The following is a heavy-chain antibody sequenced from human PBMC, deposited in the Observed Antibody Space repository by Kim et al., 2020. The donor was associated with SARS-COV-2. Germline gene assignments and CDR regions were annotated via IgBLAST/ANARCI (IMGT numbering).Heavy chain of an antibody. Sequence: GGSLRLSCAASGFTFSSYWMSWVRQAPGKGLEWVSNIKEDGIGKYYVDSVKGRFTISRDNAKNSLYLQMNSLRAEDTAVYYCARDPTFPRDTAAGTHYYYFGMYVWGQGATLTVAS. CDR3: ARDPTFPRDTAAGTHYYYFGMYV. CDR2: IKEDGIGK. CDR1: GFTFSSYW. V-gene: IGHV3-7*01. D-gene: IGHD6-13*01. J-gene: IGHJ6*01.